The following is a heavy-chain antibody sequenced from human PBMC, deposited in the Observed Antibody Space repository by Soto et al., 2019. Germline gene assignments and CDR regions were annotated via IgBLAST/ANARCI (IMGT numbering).Heavy chain of an antibody. CDR1: GFTFSNAW. J-gene: IGHJ4*02. CDR2: IKSKTDGGTT. Sequence: GGSLRLSCAASGFTFSNAWLSWVRQAPGKGLEWVGRIKSKTDGGTTDYTAPVKGRFIISRDDSKNTLYLQMNSLKTEDSAVYYCTTGSTSTKNYWGQGALVTVSS. V-gene: IGHV3-15*01. D-gene: IGHD6-6*01. CDR3: TTGSTSTKNY.